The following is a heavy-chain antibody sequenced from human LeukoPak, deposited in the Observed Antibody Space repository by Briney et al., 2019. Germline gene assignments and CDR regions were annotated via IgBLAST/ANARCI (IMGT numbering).Heavy chain of an antibody. V-gene: IGHV3-7*03. CDR2: TKQGGSEK. CDR3: ARENLGSGTYYFDH. D-gene: IGHD3-10*01. J-gene: IGHJ4*02. CDR1: GFTFSSYW. Sequence: GGSLRLSCAASGFTFSSYWMSWVRQAPGKGLEWVANTKQGGSEKSYVDSVKGRFTISRDNAKKSLYLQMNSLRAEDTAVYYCARENLGSGTYYFDHWGQGTLVTVSS.